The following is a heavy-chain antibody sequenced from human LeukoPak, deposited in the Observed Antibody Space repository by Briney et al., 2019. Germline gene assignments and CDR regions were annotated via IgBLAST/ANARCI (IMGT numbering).Heavy chain of an antibody. CDR2: IYHSGST. CDR1: GVSISSSSYY. J-gene: IGHJ3*02. Sequence: SETLSLTCTVSGVSISSSSYYWSWIRQPPGKGLEWIGYIYHSGSTYYNPSLKSRVTISVDRSKNQFSLKLSSVTAADTAVYYCARHSVIPGTEYAFDIWGQGTMVTVSS. CDR3: ARHSVIPGTEYAFDI. D-gene: IGHD2/OR15-2a*01. V-gene: IGHV4-30-2*01.